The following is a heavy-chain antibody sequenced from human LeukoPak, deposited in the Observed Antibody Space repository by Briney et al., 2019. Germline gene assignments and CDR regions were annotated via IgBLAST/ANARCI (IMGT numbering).Heavy chain of an antibody. D-gene: IGHD6-19*01. J-gene: IGHJ4*02. V-gene: IGHV4-34*01. Sequence: PSETLSLTCAVYGGSFSGYYWSWIRQPPGKGLEWIGEINHSGSTNYNPSLKSRVTISVDTSKNQFSLKLGSVTAADTAVYYCARRAVAGTNVVVDYWGQGTLVTVSS. CDR3: ARRAVAGTNVVVDY. CDR2: INHSGST. CDR1: GGSFSGYY.